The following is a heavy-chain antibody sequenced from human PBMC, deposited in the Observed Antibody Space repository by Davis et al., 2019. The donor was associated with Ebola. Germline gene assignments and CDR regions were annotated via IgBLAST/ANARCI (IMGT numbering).Heavy chain of an antibody. J-gene: IGHJ4*02. CDR2: ISSSSSYI. CDR1: GFTFSSYA. Sequence: GESLKISCAASGFTFSSYAMSWVRQAPGKGLEWVSSISSSSSYIYYADSVKGRFTISRDNAKNSLYLQMNSLRAEDTAVYYCARDLDMNWGQGTLVTVSS. D-gene: IGHD2-2*03. CDR3: ARDLDMN. V-gene: IGHV3-21*01.